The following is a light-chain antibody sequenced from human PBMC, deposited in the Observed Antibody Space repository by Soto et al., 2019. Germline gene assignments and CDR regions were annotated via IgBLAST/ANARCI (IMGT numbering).Light chain of an antibody. V-gene: IGKV2-30*02. J-gene: IGKJ1*01. CDR2: RVS. Sequence: DVVMTQSPLSLPVTLGQPASISCRSSQSLLHSDGNTYLNWFQQRPGQSPRRLIYRVSNRDSGGPDRFSGGGSGPDFTLTISRVEAEDVGVYYCMQGTHWPPWTFGQGTKVEIK. CDR1: QSLLHSDGNTY. CDR3: MQGTHWPPWT.